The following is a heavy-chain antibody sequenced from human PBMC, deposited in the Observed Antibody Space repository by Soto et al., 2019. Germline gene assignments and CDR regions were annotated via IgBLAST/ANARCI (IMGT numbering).Heavy chain of an antibody. CDR1: GFTFSNAW. Sequence: GGSLRLSCAASGFTFSNAWMSWVRQAPGKGLEWVGRIKSKTDGGTTDYAAPVKGRFTISRDDSKNTLYLQMNSLKTEDTAVYYCTTDRQWPGDDAFDIWGQGTMVTVSS. CDR2: IKSKTDGGTT. CDR3: TTDRQWPGDDAFDI. D-gene: IGHD6-19*01. V-gene: IGHV3-15*01. J-gene: IGHJ3*02.